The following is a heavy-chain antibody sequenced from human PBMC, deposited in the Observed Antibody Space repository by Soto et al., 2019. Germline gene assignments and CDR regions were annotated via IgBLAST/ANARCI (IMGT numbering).Heavy chain of an antibody. CDR3: AGLDSSSWSFWNWFDP. Sequence: EVQLLESGGGLVQPGGSLRLSCAASGFTFSSYAMSWVRQAPGKGLECVSAISGSGGSTYYADSVKGRFTISRDNAKNTLYLQMNSLRAEDTAVYYCAGLDSSSWSFWNWFDPWGQGTLGTGSS. D-gene: IGHD6-13*01. V-gene: IGHV3-23*01. J-gene: IGHJ5*02. CDR1: GFTFSSYA. CDR2: ISGSGGST.